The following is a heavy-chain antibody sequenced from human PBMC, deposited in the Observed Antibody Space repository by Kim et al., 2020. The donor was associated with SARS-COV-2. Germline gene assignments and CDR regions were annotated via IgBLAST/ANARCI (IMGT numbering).Heavy chain of an antibody. D-gene: IGHD3-10*01. CDR2: ISGSGGST. V-gene: IGHV3-23*01. CDR1: GFTFSSYA. J-gene: IGHJ4*02. Sequence: GGSLRLSCAASGFTFSSYAMSWVRQAPGKGLEWVSAISGSGGSTYYADSVKGRFTISRDNSKNTLYLQMNSLRAEDTAVYYCAKGVAYGSGSLTTDYWGQGTLVTVSS. CDR3: AKGVAYGSGSLTTDY.